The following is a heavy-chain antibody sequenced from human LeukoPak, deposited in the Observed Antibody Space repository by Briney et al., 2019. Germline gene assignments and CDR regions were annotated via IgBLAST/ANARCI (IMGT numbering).Heavy chain of an antibody. CDR2: ISYDGSSE. V-gene: IGHV3-30*01. J-gene: IGHJ4*02. Sequence: PGGSLRLSCAASGFTFSNYAMHWVRQAPGEGLEWVAVISYDGSSEYSADSVKGRFTISRDNSKNTLYLQMNSLRVEDTAVYYCARGHSSGPPGDYWGQGTLVSVS. D-gene: IGHD3-22*01. CDR1: GFTFSNYA. CDR3: ARGHSSGPPGDY.